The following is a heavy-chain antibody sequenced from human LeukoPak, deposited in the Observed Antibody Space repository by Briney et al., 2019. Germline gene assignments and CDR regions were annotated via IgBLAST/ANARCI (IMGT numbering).Heavy chain of an antibody. V-gene: IGHV4-39*01. CDR2: IFYRESFSYGGTT. CDR1: GVSISGYY. CDR3: ARQISGNNDY. D-gene: IGHD1/OR15-1a*01. J-gene: IGHJ4*02. Sequence: SETLSLTCTVSGVSISGYYWVWLPQSPGRSLQYIGSIFYRESFSYGGTTFYNPSLQSRVTISVDTSKNAFSLRLTSVTAAATAVYFCARQISGNNDYWGQGTLVTVSS.